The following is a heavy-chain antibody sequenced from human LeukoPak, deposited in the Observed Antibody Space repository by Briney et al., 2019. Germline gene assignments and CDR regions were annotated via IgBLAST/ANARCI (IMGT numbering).Heavy chain of an antibody. CDR2: ISAYNGNT. V-gene: IGHV1-18*01. J-gene: IGHJ6*03. Sequence: ASVKVSCKASGYTFTSYGISWVRQAPGQGLEWMGWISAYNGNTNYAQKFQGRVTMTRDTSISTAYMELSRLRSDDTAVYYCARGFDYYMDVWGKGTTVTVSS. CDR3: ARGFDYYMDV. CDR1: GYTFTSYG.